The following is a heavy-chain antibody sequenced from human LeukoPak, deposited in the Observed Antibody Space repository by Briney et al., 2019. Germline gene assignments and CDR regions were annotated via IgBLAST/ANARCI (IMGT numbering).Heavy chain of an antibody. CDR3: AKQTQRLPANPSAVMDV. J-gene: IGHJ6*02. CDR2: ISNGGDRA. Sequence: PGGSLRLSCEASGFTFSSYAMDWVRLAPGKALESISSISNGGDRAYYTDSVKGRFTISRDNFKSTLYLEMNSLRAEDTAVYYCAKQTQRLPANPSAVMDVWGQGTTVTVSS. CDR1: GFTFSSYA. D-gene: IGHD1-1*01. V-gene: IGHV3-23*01.